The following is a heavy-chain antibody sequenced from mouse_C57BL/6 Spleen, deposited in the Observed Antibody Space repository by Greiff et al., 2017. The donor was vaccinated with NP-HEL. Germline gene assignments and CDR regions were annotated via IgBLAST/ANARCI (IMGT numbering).Heavy chain of an antibody. J-gene: IGHJ3*01. CDR3: VRGNWDEFAY. CDR2: IRSKSNNYAT. CDR1: GFSFNTYA. V-gene: IGHV10-1*01. D-gene: IGHD4-1*01. Sequence: EVKLMESGGGLVQPKGSLKLSCAASGFSFNTYAMNWVRQAPGKGLEWVARIRSKSNNYATYYADSVKDRFTISRDDSESMLYLQMNNLKTEDTAMYYCVRGNWDEFAYWGQGTLVTVSA.